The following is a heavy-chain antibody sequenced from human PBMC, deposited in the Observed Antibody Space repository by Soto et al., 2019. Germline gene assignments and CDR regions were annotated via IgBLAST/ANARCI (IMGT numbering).Heavy chain of an antibody. CDR1: GFTFSTYW. J-gene: IGHJ4*02. D-gene: IGHD2-2*01. Sequence: EVQLVESGGGLVQPGGSLRLSCAASGFTFSTYWMSWVRQAPGKGLEWVANIKQDGSEEYYVDSVKGRFTISRDNAKNSVYLQMNSLRGEDTAVYYCARTHDAYYAWDYWGQGTLVTVSS. CDR3: ARTHDAYYAWDY. V-gene: IGHV3-7*04. CDR2: IKQDGSEE.